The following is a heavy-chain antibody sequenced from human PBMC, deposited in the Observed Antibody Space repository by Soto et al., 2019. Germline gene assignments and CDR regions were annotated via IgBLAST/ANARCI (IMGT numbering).Heavy chain of an antibody. CDR2: IIPIFGTA. J-gene: IGHJ6*02. Sequence: ASVKVSCKASGGTFSSYAISWVRQAPGQGLEWMGGIIPIFGTANYAQKFQGRVTITADKSTSTAYMELSSLRSEDTAVYYCGGVIGYYYGMDAWGQGTTVTVSS. D-gene: IGHD3-22*01. CDR1: GGTFSSYA. CDR3: GGVIGYYYGMDA. V-gene: IGHV1-69*06.